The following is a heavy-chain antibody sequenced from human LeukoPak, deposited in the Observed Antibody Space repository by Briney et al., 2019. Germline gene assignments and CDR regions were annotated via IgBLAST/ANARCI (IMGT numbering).Heavy chain of an antibody. D-gene: IGHD1-14*01. CDR2: IKEDGGEK. Sequence: GGSLRLSCAASGFAFSRYWMSWVRQAPGKGLECVANIKEDGGEKYYVDSVKGRFTISRDDAKNSLYLQMNNLRAEDTAVYYCARDSFETDIDYWGQGTLVTVSS. V-gene: IGHV3-7*01. CDR3: ARDSFETDIDY. J-gene: IGHJ4*02. CDR1: GFAFSRYW.